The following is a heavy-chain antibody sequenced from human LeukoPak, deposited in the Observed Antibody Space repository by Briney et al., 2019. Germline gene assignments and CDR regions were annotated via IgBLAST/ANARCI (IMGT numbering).Heavy chain of an antibody. CDR3: ARGIVVVVAGARAFDI. J-gene: IGHJ3*02. V-gene: IGHV4-59*01. CDR2: IYYSGST. D-gene: IGHD2-15*01. Sequence: SETLSLTCTVSGGSLSSYYWSWIRQPPGKGLEWIGYIYYSGSTNYNPSLKSRVTISVGTSKNQFSLKLSSVTAADTAVYYCARGIVVVVAGARAFDIWGQGTMVTVSS. CDR1: GGSLSSYY.